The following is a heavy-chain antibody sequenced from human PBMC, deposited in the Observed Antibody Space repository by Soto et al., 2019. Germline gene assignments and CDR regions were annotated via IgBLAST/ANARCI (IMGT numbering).Heavy chain of an antibody. J-gene: IGHJ4*02. CDR1: GGSFSGYY. D-gene: IGHD5-18*01. CDR2: INHSGST. Sequence: SETLSLTCAVYGGSFSGYYWSWIRQPPGKGLEWIGEINHSGSTNYNPSLKSRVTISVDTSKNQFSLKLSSVTAADTAVYYCASSLRLAYSYGSQASYWGQGTLVTVSS. V-gene: IGHV4-34*01. CDR3: ASSLRLAYSYGSQASY.